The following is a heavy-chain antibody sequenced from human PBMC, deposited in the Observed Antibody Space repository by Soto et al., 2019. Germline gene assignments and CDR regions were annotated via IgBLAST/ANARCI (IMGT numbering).Heavy chain of an antibody. CDR2: INPILSMS. CDR1: GDTFTFYS. J-gene: IGHJ4*02. V-gene: IGHV1-69*02. Sequence: QVQLVQSGAEVKKPGSSVRVSCKASGDTFTFYSINWVRQAPGLGLEWMGRINPILSMSNYAQRFQGRVTMTADKSTGSAYMELSSLISEDTAMYYCASSYGSGYRAFDYWGQGALVTVSS. D-gene: IGHD3-10*01. CDR3: ASSYGSGYRAFDY.